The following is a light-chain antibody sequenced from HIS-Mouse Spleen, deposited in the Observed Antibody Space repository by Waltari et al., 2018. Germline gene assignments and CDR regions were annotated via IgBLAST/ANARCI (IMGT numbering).Light chain of an antibody. Sequence: SYVLTQPPSVSVAPGKTARITCGGNNIGSKSVHWYQQKPGQAPLLVGYDDSDRPSGIPERFSGSNAGNTATLTISRVEAGDEADYYCQVWDSISDHVVFGGGTKLTVL. CDR3: QVWDSISDHVV. V-gene: IGLV3-21*03. CDR2: DDS. J-gene: IGLJ2*01. CDR1: NIGSKS.